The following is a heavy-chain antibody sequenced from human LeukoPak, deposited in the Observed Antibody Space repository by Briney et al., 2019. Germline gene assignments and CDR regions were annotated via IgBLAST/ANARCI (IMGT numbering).Heavy chain of an antibody. Sequence: PGGSLRLSCAASGFTFSSYGMSWVRQAPGKGLEWVSAISGSGGSTYYADSVKGRFTISRDNSKNTLYLQMNSLRAEDTAVYYCAKAEAVYYYDSSGYSFDYWGQGTLVTVSS. V-gene: IGHV3-23*01. CDR1: GFTFSSYG. CDR2: ISGSGGST. CDR3: AKAEAVYYYDSSGYSFDY. J-gene: IGHJ4*02. D-gene: IGHD3-22*01.